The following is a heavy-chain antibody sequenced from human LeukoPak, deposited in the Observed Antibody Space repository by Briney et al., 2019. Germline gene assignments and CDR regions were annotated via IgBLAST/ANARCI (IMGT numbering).Heavy chain of an antibody. D-gene: IGHD1-26*01. CDR3: ARDRGWGYYYFDY. CDR2: ISSSSSDI. CDR1: EFSISSYS. V-gene: IGHV3-21*01. Sequence: GSLRLSCASSEFSISSYSMNWVRQAPGKGLEWVSCISSSSSDIYYADSVKGRFTISRDNTESSLYLQMNSLRVEDTAVYYCARDRGWGYYYFDYWGQGTLVTVSS. J-gene: IGHJ4*02.